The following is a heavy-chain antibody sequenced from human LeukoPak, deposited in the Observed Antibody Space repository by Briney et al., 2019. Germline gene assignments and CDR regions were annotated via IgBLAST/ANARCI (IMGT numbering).Heavy chain of an antibody. CDR3: ARSPNSYGYSGDYYYYMDV. J-gene: IGHJ6*03. V-gene: IGHV5-51*01. CDR1: GYSFTSYW. CDR2: IYPGDSDT. D-gene: IGHD5-18*01. Sequence: GESLKISCKGSGYSFTSYWIGWVRQMPGKGLEWMGIIYPGDSDTRYSPSFQGQVTISADKSISTAYLQWSSLKASDTAMYYCARSPNSYGYSGDYYYYMDVWGKGTTVTVSS.